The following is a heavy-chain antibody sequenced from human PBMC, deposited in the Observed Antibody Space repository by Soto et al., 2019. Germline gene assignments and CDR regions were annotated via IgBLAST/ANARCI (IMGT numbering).Heavy chain of an antibody. CDR3: ARGGIQLSYAFDY. D-gene: IGHD5-18*01. CDR2: IYTSGST. J-gene: IGHJ4*02. V-gene: IGHV4-4*07. CDR1: GTSVSNYY. Sequence: SETLSLTCIVSGTSVSNYYWSWIRQPAGKGLEHIGRIYTSGSTSYNPSLKSRVTMSMDTSQTQIYLNLTSVTAADTAVYYCARGGIQLSYAFDYWGQGIQVTVSS.